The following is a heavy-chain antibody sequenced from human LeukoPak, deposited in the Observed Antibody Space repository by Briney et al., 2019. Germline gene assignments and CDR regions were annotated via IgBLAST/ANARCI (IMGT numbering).Heavy chain of an antibody. J-gene: IGHJ4*02. D-gene: IGHD3-16*02. CDR1: GITSNDFA. CDR3: ATGPYDYVWGSYRQNHY. Sequence: GGSLRLSCAASGITSNDFAMHWVRQIPGKGLEWVSGISWNSDHIGYVDSVKGRFTISRDNAKNSLFLHMNSLRLEDTAVYYCATGPYDYVWGSYRQNHYWGQGTLVTVSS. V-gene: IGHV3-9*02. CDR2: ISWNSDHI.